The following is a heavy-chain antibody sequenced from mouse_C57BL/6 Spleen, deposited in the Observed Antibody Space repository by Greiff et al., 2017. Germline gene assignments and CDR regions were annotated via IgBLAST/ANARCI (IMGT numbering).Heavy chain of an antibody. V-gene: IGHV10-3*01. D-gene: IGHD2-1*01. J-gene: IGHJ4*01. CDR3: VRGLYYGNFPYYAMDY. Sequence: EVMLVESGGGLVQPKGSLKLSCAASGFTFNTYAMHWVRQAPGKGLEWVARIRSKSSNYATYYADSVKDRFTISRDDSQSMLYLQMNNLKTEDTAMYYCVRGLYYGNFPYYAMDYWGQGTSVTVSS. CDR1: GFTFNTYA. CDR2: IRSKSSNYAT.